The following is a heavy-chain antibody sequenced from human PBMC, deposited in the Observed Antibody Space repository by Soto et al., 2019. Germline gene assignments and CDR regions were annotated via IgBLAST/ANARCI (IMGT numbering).Heavy chain of an antibody. CDR3: AAAVPAEYVFPYYYMDV. Sequence: QVQLQESGPGLVKPSETLSLTCTVSGASISSYHWSWIRQTPGKGLEWIGYIYYSGSANYNPSLKRRGTFSVDTSKNQVSLKLSSVTAADTGVYYCAAAVPAEYVFPYYYMDVWGQGTTVTVSS. J-gene: IGHJ6*03. D-gene: IGHD3-16*01. CDR2: IYYSGSA. V-gene: IGHV4-59*01. CDR1: GASISSYH.